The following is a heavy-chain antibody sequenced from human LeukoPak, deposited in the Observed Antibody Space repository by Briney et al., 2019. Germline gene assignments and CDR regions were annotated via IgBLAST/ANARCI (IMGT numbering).Heavy chain of an antibody. CDR2: INPNSGGT. Sequence: ASLKVSCKASGYTFTGYYMHSVRQAPGQGLEWMGWINPNSGGTNYAQKFQGWVTMTRDTSINTAYMELSRLRSDDTAVYYCARCMSGYERDAFDIWGQGTMVTVSS. CDR3: ARCMSGYERDAFDI. J-gene: IGHJ3*02. V-gene: IGHV1-2*04. D-gene: IGHD5-12*01. CDR1: GYTFTGYY.